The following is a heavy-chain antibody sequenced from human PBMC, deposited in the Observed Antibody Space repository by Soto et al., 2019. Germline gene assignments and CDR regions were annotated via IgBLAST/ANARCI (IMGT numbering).Heavy chain of an antibody. J-gene: IGHJ4*02. CDR2: IKQDGSEK. V-gene: IGHV3-7*01. D-gene: IGHD2-15*01. CDR1: GFTFSSYW. CDR3: AREIVVVVAATYYFDY. Sequence: GGSLRLSCAASGFTFSSYWMSWVRQAPGKGLEWVANIKQDGSEKYYVDSVKGRFTISRDNAKNSLYLQMNSLRAEDTAVYYCAREIVVVVAATYYFDYWGQGTLVTVSS.